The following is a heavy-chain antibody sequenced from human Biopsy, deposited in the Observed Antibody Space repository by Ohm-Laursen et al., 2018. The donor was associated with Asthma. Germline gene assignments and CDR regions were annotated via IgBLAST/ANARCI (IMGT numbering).Heavy chain of an antibody. CDR1: GGTFSNFA. CDR2: IMTVFGKT. V-gene: IGHV1-69*13. D-gene: IGHD6-19*01. Sequence: SVKVSCKAPGGTFSNFAISWVRQAPGQGLEWLGGIMTVFGKTNYGQKFQGRVTITADESTSTAYMEVTRLRSEDTAIYYCARCQVGYSSGWSLLLKKIYYSGMDVWGQGTAVTVSS. J-gene: IGHJ6*02. CDR3: ARCQVGYSSGWSLLLKKIYYSGMDV.